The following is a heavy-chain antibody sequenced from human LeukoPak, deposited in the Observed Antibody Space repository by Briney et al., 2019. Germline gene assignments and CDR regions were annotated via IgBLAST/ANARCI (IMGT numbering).Heavy chain of an antibody. D-gene: IGHD2-8*01. CDR2: ISNNGGYT. CDR1: GFTFSRYD. Sequence: GGSLRLSCSASGFTFSRYDMHWVRQAPGKGLEYVSSISNNGGYTFYAESVKGRFTISRDNSKNTLYLQMSSLRAEDTALYYCVKDLIGPYSFEYWGQGTLVTVSS. J-gene: IGHJ4*02. CDR3: VKDLIGPYSFEY. V-gene: IGHV3-64D*09.